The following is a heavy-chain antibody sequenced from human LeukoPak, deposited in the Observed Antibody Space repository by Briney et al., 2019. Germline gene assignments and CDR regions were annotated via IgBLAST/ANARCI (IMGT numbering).Heavy chain of an antibody. CDR3: ARDPYSGGYGAYYYYYMDV. D-gene: IGHD1-26*01. V-gene: IGHV3-21*01. J-gene: IGHJ6*03. CDR2: ITCSSSRT. Sequence: GGSLRLSCSASGFIFCTYNMKWVRQATGKALEWVSYITCSSSRTYYEDSVRGRYHIYRHKAKNSLYLQMDTLRAEDTAVYYCARDPYSGGYGAYYYYYMDVWGKGTTVTISS. CDR1: GFIFCTYN.